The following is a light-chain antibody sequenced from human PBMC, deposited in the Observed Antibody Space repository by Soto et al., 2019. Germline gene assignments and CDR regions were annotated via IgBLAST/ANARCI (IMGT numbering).Light chain of an antibody. V-gene: IGKV3-20*01. CDR2: GAS. CDR3: QQYGSSHTWT. Sequence: FTKSPGQLSLSPGEPATLSCKASQIIKTYYYGWYQQKPGQSPRLLIYGASSRANGIPDRFSGSGSGTDFILTISRLEHEDSSVYYCQQYGSSHTWTFGQGTKVDIK. CDR1: QIIKTYY. J-gene: IGKJ1*01.